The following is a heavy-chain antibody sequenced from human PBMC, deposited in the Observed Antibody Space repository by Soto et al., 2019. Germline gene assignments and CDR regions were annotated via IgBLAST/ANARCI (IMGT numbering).Heavy chain of an antibody. J-gene: IGHJ4*02. V-gene: IGHV3-23*01. Sequence: GGSLRLSCVASGFTFSTYAMSWVRQSPGKGLEWVSGVSGSSFSTHHADSVKGRFTVSRDNSKNTLYLHMDSLRAEDTAIYYCACLAWFGDPVPPFDCWGQGTVVTVSS. CDR3: ACLAWFGDPVPPFDC. D-gene: IGHD3-10*01. CDR2: VSGSSFST. CDR1: GFTFSTYA.